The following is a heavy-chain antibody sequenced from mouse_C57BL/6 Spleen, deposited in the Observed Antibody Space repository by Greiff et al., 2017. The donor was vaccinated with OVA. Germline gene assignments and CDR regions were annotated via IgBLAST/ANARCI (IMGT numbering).Heavy chain of an antibody. CDR3: ARCYYGNYFDY. CDR2: IDPSDSYT. J-gene: IGHJ2*01. CDR1: GYTFTSYW. Sequence: VQLQQPGAELVMPGASVKLSCKASGYTFTSYWMHWVKQRPGQGLEWIGEIDPSDSYTNYNQKFKGKSTLTVDKSSSTAYMQLSSLTSEDSAVYYCARCYYGNYFDYWGQGTTLTVSS. D-gene: IGHD2-1*01. V-gene: IGHV1-69*01.